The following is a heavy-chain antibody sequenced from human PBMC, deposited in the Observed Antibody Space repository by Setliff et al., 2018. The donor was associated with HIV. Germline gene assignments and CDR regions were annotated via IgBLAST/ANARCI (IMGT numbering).Heavy chain of an antibody. V-gene: IGHV4-39*07. CDR3: ARQQQLVIGSTAYYYYGMDV. CDR1: GGSISSSSYY. CDR2: IYYSGST. Sequence: SETLSLTCTVSGGSISSSSYYWGWIRQPPGKGLEWIGIIYYSGSTYYNPSLKSRVTISVDTSKNQFSLKLSSVTAADTAVYYCARQQQLVIGSTAYYYYGMDVWGQGTTVTVSS. D-gene: IGHD6-13*01. J-gene: IGHJ6*02.